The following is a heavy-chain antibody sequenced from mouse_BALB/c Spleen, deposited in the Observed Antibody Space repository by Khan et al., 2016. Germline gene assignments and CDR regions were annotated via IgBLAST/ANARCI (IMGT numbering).Heavy chain of an antibody. Sequence: EVQLQESGPGLVKPSQSLSLTCTVTGYSITSDYAWNWIRQFPGNKLEWMGYISYSGSTSYNPSLKSRISINRDTSTNQFFLQLNYLTTAATATYYSARSCGSSYSMDYWVQVTSVTVSS. CDR2: ISYSGST. J-gene: IGHJ4*01. CDR3: ARSCGSSYSMDY. D-gene: IGHD1-1*01. CDR1: GYSITSDYA. V-gene: IGHV3-2*02.